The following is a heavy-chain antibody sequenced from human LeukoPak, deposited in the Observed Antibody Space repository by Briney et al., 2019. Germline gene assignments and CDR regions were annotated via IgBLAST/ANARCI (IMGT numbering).Heavy chain of an antibody. Sequence: SETLSLTCTVSGGSISGSGYYWTWIRQHPGKGLEWLGYIFYSGSTYYNPSLKGRFTISLDTSKNQLSLKLSSVTAADTAVYYCARGTYYSSSGSYYNLDQWGQGTLVTVSS. V-gene: IGHV4-31*03. CDR1: GGSISGSGYY. CDR2: IFYSGST. D-gene: IGHD3-10*01. J-gene: IGHJ4*02. CDR3: ARGTYYSSSGSYYNLDQ.